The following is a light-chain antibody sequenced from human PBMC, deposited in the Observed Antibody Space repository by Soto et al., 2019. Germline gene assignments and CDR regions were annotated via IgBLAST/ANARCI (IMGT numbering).Light chain of an antibody. CDR2: AAS. J-gene: IGKJ4*01. CDR1: QSISSY. V-gene: IGKV1-39*01. CDR3: QQSYSTPLT. Sequence: VGDRVTITCRASQSISSYLNWYQQKPGKAPKLLIYAASSLQSGVPSRFSGSGSGTDFTLTISSLQPEDFATYYCQQSYSTPLTFGGGTKVDIK.